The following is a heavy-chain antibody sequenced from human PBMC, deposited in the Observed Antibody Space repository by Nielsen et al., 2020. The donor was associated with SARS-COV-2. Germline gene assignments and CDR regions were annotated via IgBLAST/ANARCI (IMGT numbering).Heavy chain of an antibody. D-gene: IGHD3-10*01. Sequence: SETLSLTCAVSGGSISSSNWWSWVRQPPGKGLEWIGSIYYSGSTYYNPSLKSRVTISVDTSKNQFSLKLSSVTAADTAVYYCARREALVGSGSYYYYYYGMDVWGQGTTVTVSS. CDR3: ARREALVGSGSYYYYYYGMDV. CDR2: IYYSGST. CDR1: GGSISSSNW. J-gene: IGHJ6*02. V-gene: IGHV4-39*01.